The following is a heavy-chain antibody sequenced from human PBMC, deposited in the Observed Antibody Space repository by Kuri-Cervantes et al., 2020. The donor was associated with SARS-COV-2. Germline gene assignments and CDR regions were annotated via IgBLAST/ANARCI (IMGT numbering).Heavy chain of an antibody. CDR2: INHSGST. CDR1: GGSFSGYY. CDR3: ARDRLGSDV. Sequence: ESLKISCAVYGGSFSGYYWSWIRQPPGKGLEWIGEINHSGSTNYNPSLKSRVTISVDTSKNQLSLKLSSVTAADTAVYYCARDRLGSDVWGKGTTVTVSS. J-gene: IGHJ6*04. V-gene: IGHV4-34*01. D-gene: IGHD6-25*01.